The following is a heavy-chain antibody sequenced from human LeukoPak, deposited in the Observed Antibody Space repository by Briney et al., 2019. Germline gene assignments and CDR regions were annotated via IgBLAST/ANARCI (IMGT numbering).Heavy chain of an antibody. CDR3: ANFWSGYSNTRYFDY. CDR1: GFTFSSYA. J-gene: IGHJ4*02. Sequence: TGGSLRLSCAASGFTFSSYAMSWVRQAPGKGLGWVSAISGSGGSTYYADSVKGRFTISRDNSKNTLYLQMNSLRAEDTAVYYCANFWSGYSNTRYFDYWGQGTLVTVSS. D-gene: IGHD3-3*01. V-gene: IGHV3-23*01. CDR2: ISGSGGST.